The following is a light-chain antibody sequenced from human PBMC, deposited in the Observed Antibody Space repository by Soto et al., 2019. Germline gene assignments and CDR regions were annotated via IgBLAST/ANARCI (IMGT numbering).Light chain of an antibody. CDR3: QQYNSYWT. Sequence: DIQMTQSPSTLSASVGDRVTITCRASQSISSWLAWYQQKPGKAPKLLIYKASSLESGVPSMFSGSGSGTEFTLTISSLQPDHFATYYCQQYNSYWTFGQGTKVEIK. V-gene: IGKV1-5*03. CDR1: QSISSW. J-gene: IGKJ1*01. CDR2: KAS.